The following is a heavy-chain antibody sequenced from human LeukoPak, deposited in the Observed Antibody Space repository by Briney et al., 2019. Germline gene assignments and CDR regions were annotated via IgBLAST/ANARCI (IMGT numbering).Heavy chain of an antibody. CDR3: ARAPLYYYGSGSYSAPPRYYYYYYGMDV. D-gene: IGHD3-10*01. Sequence: ASVKVSCKASGGTFSSYAISWVRQAPGQGLEWMGGIIPIFGTANYAQKFQGRVTITADESTSTAYMELSSLRSEDTVVYYCARAPLYYYGSGSYSAPPRYYYYYYGMDVWGQGTTVTVSS. J-gene: IGHJ6*02. V-gene: IGHV1-69*01. CDR2: IIPIFGTA. CDR1: GGTFSSYA.